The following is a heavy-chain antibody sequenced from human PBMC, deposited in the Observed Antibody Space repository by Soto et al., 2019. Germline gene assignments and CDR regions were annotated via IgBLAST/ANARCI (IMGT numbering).Heavy chain of an antibody. CDR1: GFTFSSYT. CDR2: IIGSGTST. V-gene: IGHV3-23*01. CDR3: ARDQRYFDWLRPNWYSSGMDA. J-gene: IGHJ6*02. Sequence: PGGSLRLSCAASGFTFSSYTMTWVRQAPGKGLEWISVIIGSGTSTYYADSVKGRFTISRDNSKNTLYLQMIGLRAEDTAVYYCARDQRYFDWLRPNWYSSGMDAWGQGTTVTVSS. D-gene: IGHD3-9*01.